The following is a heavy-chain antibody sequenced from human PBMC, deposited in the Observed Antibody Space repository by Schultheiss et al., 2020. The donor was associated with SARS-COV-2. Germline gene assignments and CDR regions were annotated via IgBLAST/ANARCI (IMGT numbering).Heavy chain of an antibody. Sequence: GESLKISCAASGFTFSSYWMTWVRQAPGKGLEWVSYISSSGSTIYYADSVKGRFTISRDNAKKSLYLQMNSLRAEDTAVYYCARGYDFWSGYYPRTKNWFDPWGQGTLVTVSS. V-gene: IGHV3-48*04. CDR2: ISSSGSTI. CDR1: GFTFSSYW. CDR3: ARGYDFWSGYYPRTKNWFDP. J-gene: IGHJ5*02. D-gene: IGHD3-3*01.